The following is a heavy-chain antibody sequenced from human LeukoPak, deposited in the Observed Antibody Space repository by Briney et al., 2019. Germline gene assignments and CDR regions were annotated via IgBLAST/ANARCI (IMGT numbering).Heavy chain of an antibody. CDR3: ARARGWYNDY. CDR2: IYPNSGGT. D-gene: IGHD6-19*01. CDR1: GYTFTVYY. J-gene: IGHJ4*02. V-gene: IGHV1-2*02. Sequence: ASVKVSCKASGYTFTVYYMHWVRQAPGQGLEWMGWIYPNSGGTNYAQRFQGRVTMTRDTSISTVYMELSRLRFDDTAVYYCARARGWYNDYWGQGTPVTVSS.